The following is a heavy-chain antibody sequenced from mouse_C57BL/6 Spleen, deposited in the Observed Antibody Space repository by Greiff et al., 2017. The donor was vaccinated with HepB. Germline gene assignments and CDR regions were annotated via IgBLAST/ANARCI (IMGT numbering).Heavy chain of an antibody. Sequence: VQLQEPGAELVKPGASVKLSCKASGYTFSSYWMNWVKQRPGQGLEWIGQIYPGGGDTNYNGKFKGKSTLTVDKSSSTAYMQLSSLTSEDSAVYFCARAGTGPYALDYWGQGTTVTVSS. CDR3: ARAGTGPYALDY. CDR1: GYTFSSYW. D-gene: IGHD4-1*01. J-gene: IGHJ4*01. V-gene: IGHV1-80*01. CDR2: IYPGGGDT.